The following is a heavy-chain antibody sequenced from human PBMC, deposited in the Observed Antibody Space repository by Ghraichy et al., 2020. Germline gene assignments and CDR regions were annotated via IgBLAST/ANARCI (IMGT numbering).Heavy chain of an antibody. CDR1: GFTFSSYA. Sequence: GGSLRLSCAASGFTFSSYAMSWVRQAPGKGLEWVSAISGSGGSTYYADSVKGRFTISRDNSKNTLYLQMNSLRAEDTAVYYCAKDEGQGYDILTDYPYYYYGMDVWGQGTTVTVSS. V-gene: IGHV3-23*01. D-gene: IGHD3-9*01. CDR2: ISGSGGST. CDR3: AKDEGQGYDILTDYPYYYYGMDV. J-gene: IGHJ6*02.